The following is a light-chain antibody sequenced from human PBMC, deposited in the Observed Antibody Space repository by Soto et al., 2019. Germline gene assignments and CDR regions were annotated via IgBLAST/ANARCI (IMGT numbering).Light chain of an antibody. V-gene: IGKV3-20*01. Sequence: EIVLTQSPGTLSLSPGERATLSCRASQSVSSSYLAWYQQKPGQAPRLLIYGTSSRAPDIPGRFSGSGSGTDFTLTIARLEPEDFAVYYCQQYASSLLTFGGGTRLEIK. CDR3: QQYASSLLT. CDR1: QSVSSSY. J-gene: IGKJ4*01. CDR2: GTS.